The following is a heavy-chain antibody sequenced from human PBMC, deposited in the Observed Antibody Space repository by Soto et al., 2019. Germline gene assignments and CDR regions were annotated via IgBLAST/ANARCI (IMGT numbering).Heavy chain of an antibody. Sequence: SGPTLVNPTETLTLTCSFSGFSLDTSGVGVGWIRQPPGKALEWLALIYWDDDKRYSPSLKSRLTITKDTSKNLVVLTLTNMDPADTATYYCAHDSTNYYGLAHWGQGILVTVSS. CDR1: GFSLDTSGVG. CDR3: AHDSTNYYGLAH. D-gene: IGHD2-8*01. V-gene: IGHV2-5*02. CDR2: IYWDDDK. J-gene: IGHJ4*02.